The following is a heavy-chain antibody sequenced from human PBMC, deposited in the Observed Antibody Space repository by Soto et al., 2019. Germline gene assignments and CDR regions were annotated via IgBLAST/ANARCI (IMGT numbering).Heavy chain of an antibody. CDR2: INGDNGDT. Sequence: QVQLVQSGAEEKKPGASVKVSCKASGYMFNFFSMHWVRQAPGQSLEWLGWINGDNGDTQYSQKLQGRITITMDTSASTVYMEVINLRSEDTAVYYCARPMNFADYLDHWGQGTLVTVSS. CDR3: ARPMNFADYLDH. D-gene: IGHD1-7*01. V-gene: IGHV1-3*05. J-gene: IGHJ4*02. CDR1: GYMFNFFS.